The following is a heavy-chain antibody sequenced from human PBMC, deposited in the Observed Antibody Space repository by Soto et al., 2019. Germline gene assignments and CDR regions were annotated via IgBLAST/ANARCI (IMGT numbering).Heavy chain of an antibody. CDR1: GYSFITYA. Sequence: QVQLVQSGAEVRKPGASVKVSCKTSGYSFITYAISWVRQAPGQGLEWMGYISAHDGNTNYAQKLQARVTMTTDTSTSTAYMELRSLTSDDTAVYYCGRVGCASSPIDYWGPGTLVTVSS. J-gene: IGHJ4*02. CDR2: ISAHDGNT. V-gene: IGHV1-18*01. D-gene: IGHD6-6*01. CDR3: GRVGCASSPIDY.